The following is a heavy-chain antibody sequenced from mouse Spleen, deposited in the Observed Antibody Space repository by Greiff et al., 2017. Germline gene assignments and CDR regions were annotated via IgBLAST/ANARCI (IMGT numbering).Heavy chain of an antibody. V-gene: IGHV1-82*01. CDR3: AREVYNYFDY. D-gene: IGHD2-12*01. J-gene: IGHJ2*01. Sequence: QVQLKESGPELVKPGASVKISCKASGYAFSSSWMNWVKQRPGKGLEWIGRIYPGDGDTNYNGKFKGKATLTADKSSSTAYMQLSSLTSEDSAVYFCAREVYNYFDYWGQGTTLTVSS. CDR1: GYAFSSSW. CDR2: IYPGDGDT.